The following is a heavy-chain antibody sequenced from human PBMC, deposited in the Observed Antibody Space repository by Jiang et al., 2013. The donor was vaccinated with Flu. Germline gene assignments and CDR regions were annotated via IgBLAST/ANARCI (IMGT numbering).Heavy chain of an antibody. J-gene: IGHJ3*02. D-gene: IGHD1-1*01. CDR3: AHSAPGKWNDIDAFDI. Sequence: KPTQTLTLTCTFSGFSLSTSGVGVGWIRQPPGKALEWLALIYWDDDKRYSPSLKSRLTITKDTSKNQVVLTMTNMDPVDTATYYCAHSAPGKWNDIDAFDIWGQGTMVTVSS. CDR1: GFSLSTSGVG. CDR2: IYWDDDK. V-gene: IGHV2-5*02.